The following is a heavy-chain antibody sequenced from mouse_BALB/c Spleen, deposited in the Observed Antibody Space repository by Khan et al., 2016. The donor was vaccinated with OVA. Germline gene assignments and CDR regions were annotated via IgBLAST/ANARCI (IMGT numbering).Heavy chain of an antibody. CDR3: AKFAPDYYAMDY. CDR2: IWGDGST. Sequence: QVQLQQSGPGLVAPSQSLSITCTVSGFSLTSYGVSWVRQPPGKGLEWLGVIWGDGSTNYHSTLISRLIISKDNSKSQVFLKLNSLQTDDTATCYCAKFAPDYYAMDYWGQGTSVTVSS. CDR1: GFSLTSYG. V-gene: IGHV2-3*01. J-gene: IGHJ4*01.